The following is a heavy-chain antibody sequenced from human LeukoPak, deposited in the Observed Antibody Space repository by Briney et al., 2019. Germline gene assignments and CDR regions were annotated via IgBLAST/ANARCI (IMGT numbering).Heavy chain of an antibody. Sequence: GGSLRLSCAVSGLTLSSYWMHWVRQVPGRGLEWVSCINSDGSRTSYADSVKGRFTISRDNAKNTVNLQMNSLRADDTAIYYCARAPWLHLDYWGQGILVTVSS. CDR2: INSDGSRT. J-gene: IGHJ4*02. V-gene: IGHV3-74*01. D-gene: IGHD5-12*01. CDR3: ARAPWLHLDY. CDR1: GLTLSSYW.